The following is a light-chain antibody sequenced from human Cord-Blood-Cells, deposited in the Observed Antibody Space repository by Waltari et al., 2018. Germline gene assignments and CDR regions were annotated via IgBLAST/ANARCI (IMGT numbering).Light chain of an antibody. J-gene: IGKJ2*01. CDR2: GTS. V-gene: IGKV3-15*01. CDR3: QQYNNWPPYT. Sequence: EIVMTQSPATLSVSPGERATLSSRASQSVSSNLAWYQQKPGPAPRLLSYGTSTRATGIPARFSGSGSGAEFTLTISSLQSEDFAVYYGQQYNNWPPYTFGQGTKLEIK. CDR1: QSVSSN.